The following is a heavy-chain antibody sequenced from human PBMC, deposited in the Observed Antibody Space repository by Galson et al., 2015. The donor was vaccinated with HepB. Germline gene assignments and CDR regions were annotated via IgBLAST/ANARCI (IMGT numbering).Heavy chain of an antibody. J-gene: IGHJ6*03. CDR1: GFAFRDYH. V-gene: IGHV3-11*01. D-gene: IGHD3-22*01. CDR2: ISSSGSSI. Sequence: SLRLSCAASGFAFRDYHMSWIRQAPGKGLEWVSYISSSGSSINYADSVKGRFTISRDNAKNSLYLQMNSLRAEDTAVYYCARDGNYYDSSGYYDYYYMDVWGKGTTVTVSS. CDR3: ARDGNYYDSSGYYDYYYMDV.